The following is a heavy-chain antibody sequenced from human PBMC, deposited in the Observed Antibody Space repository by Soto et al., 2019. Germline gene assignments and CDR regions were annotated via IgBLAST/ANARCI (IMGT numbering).Heavy chain of an antibody. V-gene: IGHV4-59*01. CDR2: IYYSGST. J-gene: IGHJ5*02. CDR3: ARDRVGLVGATGWFDP. Sequence: PSETLSLTCTVSGGSISSYYWSWIRQPPGKGLEWIGYIYYSGSTNYNPSLKSRVTISVDTSKNQFSLKLSSVTAADTAVYYCARDRVGLVGATGWFDPWGQGTLVTVSS. D-gene: IGHD1-26*01. CDR1: GGSISSYY.